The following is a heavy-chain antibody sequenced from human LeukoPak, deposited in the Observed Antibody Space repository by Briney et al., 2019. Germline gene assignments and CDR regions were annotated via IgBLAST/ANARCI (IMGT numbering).Heavy chain of an antibody. Sequence: SETLSLTCTVSGGSISSSSYYWGWIRQPPGKGLEWIGSIYYSGSTYYNPSLKSRVTISVDTSKNQFSLKLSSVTAADTAVYYCARVERRYYDSSGYYFPPPYFDYWGQGTLVTVSS. J-gene: IGHJ4*02. CDR1: GGSISSSSYY. CDR3: ARVERRYYDSSGYYFPPPYFDY. CDR2: IYYSGST. V-gene: IGHV4-39*07. D-gene: IGHD3-22*01.